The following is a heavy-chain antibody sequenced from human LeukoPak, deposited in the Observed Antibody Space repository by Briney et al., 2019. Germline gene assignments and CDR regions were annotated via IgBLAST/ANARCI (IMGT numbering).Heavy chain of an antibody. V-gene: IGHV1-69*13. D-gene: IGHD6-6*01. J-gene: IGHJ5*02. CDR3: ARYSSSSSWFDP. Sequence: SVKVSCKASGGTFSSYAISWVRQAPGQGLEWMGGIIPIFGTVNYAQKFQGRVTITADESTSTAYMELSSLRSEDTAVYYCARYSSSSSWFDPWGQGTLVTVSS. CDR2: IIPIFGTV. CDR1: GGTFSSYA.